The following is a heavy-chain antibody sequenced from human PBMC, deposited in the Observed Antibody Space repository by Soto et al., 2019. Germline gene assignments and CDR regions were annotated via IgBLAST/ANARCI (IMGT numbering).Heavy chain of an antibody. Sequence: QVQLVQSGAEVKKPGSSVKVSCKASGGTFSSYTISWVRQAPGQGLVWMGRVIPILGIANYVQKFQGRVTITADKSTSTAYMELSILRSEDTAVYYCARGEYVTTEYYGMDVWGQGTTVTVSS. CDR3: ARGEYVTTEYYGMDV. CDR1: GGTFSSYT. CDR2: VIPILGIA. D-gene: IGHD1-1*01. V-gene: IGHV1-69*02. J-gene: IGHJ6*02.